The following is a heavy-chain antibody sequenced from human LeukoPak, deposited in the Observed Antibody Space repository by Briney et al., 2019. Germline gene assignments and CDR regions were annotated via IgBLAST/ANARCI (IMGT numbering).Heavy chain of an antibody. CDR1: GFTFSSYS. Sequence: GGSLRLSCAASGFTFSSYSMNWVRQAPGKGLEWVSSISSSSSYIYYADSVKGRFTISRDNAKNSLYLQMNSLRAEDTAVYYCARAHDYYDSSGELPDAFDIWGQGTMVTVSS. CDR2: ISSSSSYI. CDR3: ARAHDYYDSSGELPDAFDI. V-gene: IGHV3-21*01. J-gene: IGHJ3*02. D-gene: IGHD3-22*01.